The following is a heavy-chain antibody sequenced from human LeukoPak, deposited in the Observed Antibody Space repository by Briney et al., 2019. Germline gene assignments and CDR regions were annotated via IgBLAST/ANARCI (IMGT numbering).Heavy chain of an antibody. CDR3: ARGRIVVVTAICYFDY. D-gene: IGHD2-21*02. CDR2: ISYDGSNK. V-gene: IGHV3-30-3*01. J-gene: IGHJ4*02. Sequence: GGSLRLSCAASGFTFSSYAMHWVRQAPGKGLEWVAVISYDGSNKYYADSVKGRFTISRDNSKNTLYLQMNSLRAEDTAVYYCARGRIVVVTAICYFDYWGQGTLVTVSS. CDR1: GFTFSSYA.